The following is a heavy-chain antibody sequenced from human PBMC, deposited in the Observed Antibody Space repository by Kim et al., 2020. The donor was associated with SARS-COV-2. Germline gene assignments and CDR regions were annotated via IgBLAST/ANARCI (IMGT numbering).Heavy chain of an antibody. CDR2: VNNSGAF. J-gene: IGHJ6*02. D-gene: IGHD2-8*02. Sequence: SATLSLTFAVSGFSFSGYSFIWVRQPPGKGLEWIGEVNNSGAFNHNPSLKSRATISMDTSKNKFSLKLTSVTAADTGFYYCARGRAGVVPAPVLGVGPHSYYFIVDVWGHGTPVTVSS. CDR3: ARGRAGVVPAPVLGVGPHSYYFIVDV. V-gene: IGHV4-34*04. CDR1: GFSFSGYS.